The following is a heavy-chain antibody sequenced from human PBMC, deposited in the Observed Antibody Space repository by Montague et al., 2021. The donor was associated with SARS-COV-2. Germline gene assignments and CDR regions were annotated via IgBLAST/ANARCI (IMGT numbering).Heavy chain of an antibody. J-gene: IGHJ6*03. V-gene: IGHV4-34*01. D-gene: IGHD2-2*02. CDR1: GGSFSRYY. CDR3: ARLGGGIVPSPILLLGPFYSFYYMDV. Sequence: SETLSLTCAVSGGSFSRYYWSWIRQPPGKGLEWIGEISQSGNTKYNPSLQSRVSISLDTSRNQLSRKVSYVTAADTAIYYGARLGGGIVPSPILLLGPFYSFYYMDVWGQGTTVTVSS. CDR2: ISQSGNT.